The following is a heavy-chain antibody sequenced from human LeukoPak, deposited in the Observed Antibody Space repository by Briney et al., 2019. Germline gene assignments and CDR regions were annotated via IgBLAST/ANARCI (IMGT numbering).Heavy chain of an antibody. CDR1: GYSFTGYF. CDR3: ARSGSTGYSLDY. V-gene: IGHV1-2*02. J-gene: IGHJ4*02. CDR2: IDPSSGDT. D-gene: IGHD3-22*01. Sequence: ASVKVSCKASGYSFTGYFIHWVRQAPGQGLEWMGCIDPSSGDTKYAQKFQGRVSMPRDTSTRTAYMELSRLRSDDTAVYFCARSGSTGYSLDYWGQGTLVTVSS.